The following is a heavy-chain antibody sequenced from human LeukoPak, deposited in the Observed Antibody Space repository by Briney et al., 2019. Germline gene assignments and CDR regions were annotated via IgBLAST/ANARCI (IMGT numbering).Heavy chain of an antibody. CDR2: MNPNSGNT. CDR3: ATLPPGIAAAGTDQGTDY. CDR1: GYTFTSYD. Sequence: ASVKVSCKTSGYTFTSYDINWVRQAAGQGLEWMGWMNPNSGNTGYAQKFQGRVTMTRDTPISTVYMQLSGLGSEDTAVYYCATLPPGIAAAGTDQGTDYWGQGTLVTVSS. V-gene: IGHV1-8*01. J-gene: IGHJ4*02. D-gene: IGHD6-13*01.